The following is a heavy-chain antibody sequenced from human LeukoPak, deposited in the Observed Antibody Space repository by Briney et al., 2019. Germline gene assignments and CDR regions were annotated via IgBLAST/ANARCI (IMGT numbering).Heavy chain of an antibody. Sequence: GGSLRLSCAASGFTFSSYGMHWVRQAPGKGLEWVAVISYVGSNKYYADSVKGRFTISRDNSKNTLYLQMNSLRAEDTAVYYCARDPSNYYGSGPFDYWGQGTLVTVSS. D-gene: IGHD3-10*01. CDR2: ISYVGSNK. V-gene: IGHV3-30*03. CDR3: ARDPSNYYGSGPFDY. J-gene: IGHJ4*02. CDR1: GFTFSSYG.